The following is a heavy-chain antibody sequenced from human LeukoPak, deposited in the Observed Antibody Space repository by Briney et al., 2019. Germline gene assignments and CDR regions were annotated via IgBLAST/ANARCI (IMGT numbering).Heavy chain of an antibody. Sequence: PLRLYCAASAFTFTTSWLHRFRQAPGKMPMWGSSVKSDGTSTAYADCVKGRFTNSRGNAKNMLYLQMNTLRAEDTAVYYCARDQNSSTWYRGAFDVWGQGTMVSVSS. J-gene: IGHJ3*01. D-gene: IGHD6-13*01. CDR3: ARDQNSSTWYRGAFDV. CDR2: VKSDGTST. V-gene: IGHV3-74*01. CDR1: AFTFTTSW.